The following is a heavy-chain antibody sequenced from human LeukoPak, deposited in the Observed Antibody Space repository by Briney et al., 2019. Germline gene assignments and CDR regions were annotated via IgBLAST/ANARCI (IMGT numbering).Heavy chain of an antibody. V-gene: IGHV1-46*01. CDR2: INPSGGTT. CDR3: ARDLSHRYYHSTGYAFDY. J-gene: IGHJ4*02. Sequence: ASVKVSCKASGYIFTSYSMHWVRRAPGQGLEWMGIINPSGGTTNYAQKFQVRVTMTRDTSTSTVYMDLSSLRSEDTAVYYCARDLSHRYYHSTGYAFDYWGQGTLVTVSS. CDR1: GYIFTSYS. D-gene: IGHD3-22*01.